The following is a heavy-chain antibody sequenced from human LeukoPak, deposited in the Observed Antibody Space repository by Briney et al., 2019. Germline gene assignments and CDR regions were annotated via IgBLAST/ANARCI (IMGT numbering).Heavy chain of an antibody. CDR1: GFTFSSYS. Sequence: GGSLRLSCAASGFTFSSYSMNWVRQAPGKGLEWVSSISSSSSYIYYADSVKGRFTISRDNAKNSLYLQMNSLRAEDTAVYYCARDLVGATTALDYWGQGTLVTVSS. CDR2: ISSSSSYI. CDR3: ARDLVGATTALDY. V-gene: IGHV3-21*01. D-gene: IGHD1-26*01. J-gene: IGHJ4*02.